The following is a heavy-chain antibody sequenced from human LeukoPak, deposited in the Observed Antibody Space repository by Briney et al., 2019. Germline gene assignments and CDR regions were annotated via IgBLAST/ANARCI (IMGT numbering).Heavy chain of an antibody. CDR3: ARDRDYYGSGSRNWFDP. CDR2: INPNSGGT. Sequence: ASVKVSCKASGYTFTCYYMHWVRQAPRQGLEWMGWINPNSGGTNYAQKFQGRVTMTRDTSISTAYMELSRLRSDDTAVYYCARDRDYYGSGSRNWFDPWGQGTLVTVSS. CDR1: GYTFTCYY. J-gene: IGHJ5*02. V-gene: IGHV1-2*02. D-gene: IGHD3-10*01.